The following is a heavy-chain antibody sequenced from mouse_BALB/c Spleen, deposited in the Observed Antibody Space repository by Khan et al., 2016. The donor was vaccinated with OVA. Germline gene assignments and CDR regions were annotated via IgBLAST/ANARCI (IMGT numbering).Heavy chain of an antibody. V-gene: IGHV2-6-1*01. CDR1: GFSLSSYG. Sequence: VQLQESGPGLAAPSQSLSITCTISGFSLSSYGVHWVRQPPGKGLEWLAVIWTDGSTNYNSVLKSRLTITKDNSQSQVFLKMNSLQTDDTAIYFCARQPYYHYNIMDYWGQGTSVTVSS. D-gene: IGHD2-10*01. J-gene: IGHJ4*01. CDR2: IWTDGST. CDR3: ARQPYYHYNIMDY.